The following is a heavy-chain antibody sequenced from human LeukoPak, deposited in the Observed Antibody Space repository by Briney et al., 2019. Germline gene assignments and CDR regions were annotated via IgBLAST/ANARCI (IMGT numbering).Heavy chain of an antibody. Sequence: PSETLSLTCTVSGGSISSGNYYWGWIRQPPGKGLEWIGSIYHSGSTYYNSSLKSRVTISIDTSKNQFSLKLTSVTAADTAVYYCARPFCLRQRCYFDFWGQGTLVTVSS. CDR3: ARPFCLRQRCYFDF. J-gene: IGHJ4*02. CDR2: IYHSGST. V-gene: IGHV4-39*07. CDR1: GGSISSGNYY. D-gene: IGHD3-16*01.